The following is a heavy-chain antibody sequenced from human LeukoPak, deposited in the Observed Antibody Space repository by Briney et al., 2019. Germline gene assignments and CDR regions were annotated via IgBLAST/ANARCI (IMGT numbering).Heavy chain of an antibody. V-gene: IGHV4-4*07. D-gene: IGHD6-13*01. CDR2: IYTSGST. CDR3: AREESYSSSWYVPYFDY. CDR1: GGSISSYY. J-gene: IGHJ4*02. Sequence: SETLSLTCTVSGGSISSYYWSWIRQPAGKGLEWIGRIYTSGSTNYNPSLKSRVTMSVDTSKNQFSLKLSSVTAADTAVYYCAREESYSSSWYVPYFDYWGQGTLVTVSS.